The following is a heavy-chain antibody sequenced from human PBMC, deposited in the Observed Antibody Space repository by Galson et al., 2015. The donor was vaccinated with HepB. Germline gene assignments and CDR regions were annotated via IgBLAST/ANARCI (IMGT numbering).Heavy chain of an antibody. CDR2: ISAYNGNT. V-gene: IGHV1-18*01. J-gene: IGHJ5*02. CDR1: GYTFTSYG. CDR3: ASFSGYSSSWYSGFDP. D-gene: IGHD6-13*01. Sequence: SVKVSCKASGYTFTSYGISWVRQAPGQGLEWMGWISAYNGNTNYAQKLQGRVTMTTDTSTSTAYMELRSLRSDDTAVYYCASFSGYSSSWYSGFDPWGQGTLVTVSS.